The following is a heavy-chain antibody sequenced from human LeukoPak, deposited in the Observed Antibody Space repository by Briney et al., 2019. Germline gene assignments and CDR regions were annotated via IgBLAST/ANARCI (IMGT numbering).Heavy chain of an antibody. CDR1: GFTFSSYS. Sequence: GGSLRLSCAASGFTFSSYSMNWVRQAPGRGLEWVAFIYDGSYEYYADSVKGRFTISRDNSKNTLYLQMNSLRAEDTAVYYCAKDRHGDYSFDYWGQGTLVTVSS. V-gene: IGHV3-30*02. CDR3: AKDRHGDYSFDY. J-gene: IGHJ4*02. CDR2: IYDGSYE. D-gene: IGHD4-17*01.